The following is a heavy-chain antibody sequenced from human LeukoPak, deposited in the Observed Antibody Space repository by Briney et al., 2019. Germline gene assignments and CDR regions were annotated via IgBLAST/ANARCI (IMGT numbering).Heavy chain of an antibody. J-gene: IGHJ4*02. D-gene: IGHD3-3*01. CDR2: INPNSGGT. V-gene: IGHV1-2*02. Sequence: GASVKVSCKASGYTFTGYYMHWVRQAPGQGLEWMGWINPNSGGTNYAQKFQGRVTMTRDTSISTAYMELSRLRSDDTAVYYCARSPLTILGPSAIDYWGQGTLVTVSS. CDR1: GYTFTGYY. CDR3: ARSPLTILGPSAIDY.